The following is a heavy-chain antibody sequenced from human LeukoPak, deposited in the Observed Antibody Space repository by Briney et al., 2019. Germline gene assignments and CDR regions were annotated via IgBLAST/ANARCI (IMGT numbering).Heavy chain of an antibody. J-gene: IGHJ4*02. Sequence: PPGGSLGLSCAASGFTFSSYGMHWVRQAPGKGLEWVAFIRYDGTNKYYADSVKGRFTVSRDNSKNTLYVQMKSLRAEDTAVYYCAKDFVVVPGNVNYFDYWGQGTLVTVSS. CDR3: AKDFVVVPGNVNYFDY. CDR1: GFTFSSYG. CDR2: IRYDGTNK. V-gene: IGHV3-30*02. D-gene: IGHD2-21*02.